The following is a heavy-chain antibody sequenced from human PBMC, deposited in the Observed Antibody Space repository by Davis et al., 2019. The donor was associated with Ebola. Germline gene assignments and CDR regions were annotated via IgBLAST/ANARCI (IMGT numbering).Heavy chain of an antibody. CDR3: ARGPSDYDPTNSP. CDR1: GGSIRTNSYY. Sequence: SETLSLTCTVSGGSIRTNSYYWGWIRQPPGKGLEWIGSIYYSGSTYYNPSLKSRVSISIDTSKNQFSLKPSSVTAADTAVYYCARGPSDYDPTNSPWGQGTLVTVSS. J-gene: IGHJ5*02. V-gene: IGHV4-39*07. D-gene: IGHD3-22*01. CDR2: IYYSGST.